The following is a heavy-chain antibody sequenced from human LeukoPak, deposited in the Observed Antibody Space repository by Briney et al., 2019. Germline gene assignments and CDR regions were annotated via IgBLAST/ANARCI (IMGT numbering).Heavy chain of an antibody. V-gene: IGHV4-61*02. J-gene: IGHJ3*02. D-gene: IGHD3-3*01. CDR2: FYAGGGT. CDR1: GGSISSGGSF. CDR3: ASESLFADDAFDI. Sequence: SQTLSLTCTVSGGSISSGGSFWSWIRQPAGKGLECIGRFYAGGGTNYNPSLKSRVTMSVDTFKNQFSLKLSSVTAADTAVYYCASESLFADDAFDIWGQGTMVTVSS.